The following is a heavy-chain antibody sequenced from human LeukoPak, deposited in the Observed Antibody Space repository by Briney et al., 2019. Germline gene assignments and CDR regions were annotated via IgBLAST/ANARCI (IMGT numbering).Heavy chain of an antibody. D-gene: IGHD3-16*01. V-gene: IGHV1-2*02. Sequence: GASVKVSCNASRYTFTGYYMHWVRHAPGQGLEGMRWINPNSGDTKYAQKFQCRVTMPRDTSIRTAYMELSRLRSDDTAVYYCATQRGSYLWGTDFDYWGQGTLVTVSS. J-gene: IGHJ4*02. CDR2: INPNSGDT. CDR1: RYTFTGYY. CDR3: ATQRGSYLWGTDFDY.